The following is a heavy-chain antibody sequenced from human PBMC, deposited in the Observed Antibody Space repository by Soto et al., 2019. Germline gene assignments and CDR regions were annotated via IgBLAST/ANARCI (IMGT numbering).Heavy chain of an antibody. CDR2: ITHSGST. J-gene: IGHJ4*02. CDR1: GGSFSGYY. D-gene: IGHD5-18*01. V-gene: IGHV4-34*01. Sequence: SETLSLTCAVGGGSFSGYYGSWIRQPPGKGLEWIGEITHSGSTNYNPSLKSRVTISVDTSKNQFSLKLSSVTAADTAVYYCGREAAVDTAMVTYADYWGQGTLVTVSS. CDR3: GREAAVDTAMVTYADY.